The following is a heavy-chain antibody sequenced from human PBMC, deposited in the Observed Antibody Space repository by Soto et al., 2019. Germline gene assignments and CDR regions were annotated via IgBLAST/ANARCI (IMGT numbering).Heavy chain of an antibody. Sequence: QVQLQQWGAGLLKPSETLSLTCAVYGGSFSGYYWSWIRQPPGKGLEWIGEINQSGGTNYNPSLKSRVPISVDTSKNQFSLTLSSVTAADTAVYYCARTYSSSWSPFDYWGQGTLVTVSS. CDR2: INQSGGT. CDR3: ARTYSSSWSPFDY. V-gene: IGHV4-34*01. J-gene: IGHJ4*02. CDR1: GGSFSGYY. D-gene: IGHD6-13*01.